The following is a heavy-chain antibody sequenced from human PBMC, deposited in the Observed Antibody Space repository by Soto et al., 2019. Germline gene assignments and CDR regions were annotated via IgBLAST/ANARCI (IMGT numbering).Heavy chain of an antibody. Sequence: PGGSLRLSCAASGFTFGSYWMSWVRQAPGEGLEWVANIKQDGSEKYYVDSVKGRFTISRDNAKNSLYLQMNSLRAEDTAVYYCARDKDYYGSWGQGTLVTVSS. CDR2: IKQDGSEK. CDR3: ARDKDYYGS. V-gene: IGHV3-7*01. J-gene: IGHJ4*02. CDR1: GFTFGSYW.